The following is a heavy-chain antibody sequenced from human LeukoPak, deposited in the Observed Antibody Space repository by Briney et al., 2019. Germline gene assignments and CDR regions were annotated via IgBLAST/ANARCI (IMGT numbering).Heavy chain of an antibody. CDR1: GFTFSDHY. J-gene: IGHJ4*02. CDR3: ASVGAAYDY. Sequence: GGSLRLSCAASGFTFSDHYMDWVRQAPGKGLEWVGRTRNKANRYITEYAASVKGRFTISRDDSKNSLYLQMNSLKTEDTAVYYCASVGAAYDYWGQGTLVTVSS. CDR2: TRNKANRYIT. D-gene: IGHD1-26*01. V-gene: IGHV3-72*01.